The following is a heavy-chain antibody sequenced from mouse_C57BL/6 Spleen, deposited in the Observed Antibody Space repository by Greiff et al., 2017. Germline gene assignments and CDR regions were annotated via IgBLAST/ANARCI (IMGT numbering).Heavy chain of an antibody. V-gene: IGHV3-6*01. D-gene: IGHD2-5*01. CDR2: INYDGSN. CDR1: GYSFTSGYY. J-gene: IGHJ3*01. Sequence: EVQVVESGPGLVKPSQSLSLTCSFTGYSFTSGYYWNWIRQFPGNKLEWMGYINYDGSNNYNPPLKNRISIARDTSKNQFFLKLNSVTTEDTATYYCARDSNYGFAYWGQGTLVTVSA. CDR3: ARDSNYGFAY.